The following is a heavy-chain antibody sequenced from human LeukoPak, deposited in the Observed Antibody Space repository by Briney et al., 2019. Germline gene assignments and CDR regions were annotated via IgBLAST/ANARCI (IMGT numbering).Heavy chain of an antibody. CDR3: AKDPYGDWDAAY. D-gene: IGHD4-17*01. J-gene: IGHJ4*02. CDR1: GFTFSSYG. V-gene: IGHV3-30*18. Sequence: GGSLRLSCAASGFTFSSYGMHWVRQAPGKGLEWVAVISYDGTNQYYADSVKGRFTISRDNSKNTLYLQMNSLRAEDTAVYYCAKDPYGDWDAAYWGQGTLVTVSS. CDR2: ISYDGTNQ.